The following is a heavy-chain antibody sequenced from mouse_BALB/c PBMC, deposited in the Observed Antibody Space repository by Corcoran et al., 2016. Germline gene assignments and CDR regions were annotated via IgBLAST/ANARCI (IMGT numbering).Heavy chain of an antibody. Sequence: EVQLQQSGAELVKPGASVKLSCTASGFNIKDTYMHWVKQRPEQGLEWIGRIDPANGNTKYDPKFQGKATITADTSSNTAYLQLSSLTSEDTVVYYCARDYYDYDWFAYWGQGTLVTVSA. CDR2: IDPANGNT. J-gene: IGHJ3*01. CDR1: GFNIKDTY. D-gene: IGHD2-4*01. V-gene: IGHV14-3*02. CDR3: ARDYYDYDWFAY.